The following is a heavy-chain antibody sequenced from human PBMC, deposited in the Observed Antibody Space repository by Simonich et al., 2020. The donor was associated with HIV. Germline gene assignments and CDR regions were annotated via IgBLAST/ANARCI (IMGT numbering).Heavy chain of an antibody. CDR3: AKDRYSSSSGSFDY. CDR1: GFTFDDYA. V-gene: IGHV3-9*03. J-gene: IGHJ4*02. Sequence: EVQLVESGGGLVQPGRSLRLSCAASGFTFDDYAMHWVRQAPGKGSEGGSGSSWNSGSIGYADSVKGRFTISRDNAKNSLYLQMNSLRAEDMALYYCAKDRYSSSSGSFDYWGQGTLVTVSS. CDR2: SSWNSGSI. D-gene: IGHD6-6*01.